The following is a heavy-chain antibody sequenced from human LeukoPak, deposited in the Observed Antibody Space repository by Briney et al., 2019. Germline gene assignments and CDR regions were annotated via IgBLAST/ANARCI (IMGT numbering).Heavy chain of an antibody. CDR2: ISSSGSTI. V-gene: IGHV3-48*04. CDR1: GFTFSSYS. CDR3: ARGVRQWLLTYYFDY. D-gene: IGHD6-19*01. J-gene: IGHJ4*02. Sequence: GGSLRLSCAASGFTFSSYSMNWVRQAPGKGLEWVSYISSSGSTIYYADSVKGRFTISRDNAKNSLYLQMNSLRAEDTAVYYCARGVRQWLLTYYFDYWGQGTLVTVSS.